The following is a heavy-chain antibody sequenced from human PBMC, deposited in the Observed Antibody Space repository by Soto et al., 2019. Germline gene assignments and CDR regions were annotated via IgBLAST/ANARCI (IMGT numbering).Heavy chain of an antibody. J-gene: IGHJ4*02. D-gene: IGHD2-15*01. CDR1: GFTVSSNY. V-gene: IGHV3-53*01. CDR3: ARDGTSLYCSGGSCYSGGLDY. CDR2: IYSGGST. Sequence: GGSLRLSCAASGFTVSSNYMSWVRQAPGKGLEWVSVIYSGGSTYYADSVKGRFTISRDNSKNTLYLQMNSLRAEDTAVYYCARDGTSLYCSGGSCYSGGLDYWGQGTLVTVSS.